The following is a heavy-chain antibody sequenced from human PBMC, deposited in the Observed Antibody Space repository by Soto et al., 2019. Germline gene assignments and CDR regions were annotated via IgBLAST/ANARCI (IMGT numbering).Heavy chain of an antibody. J-gene: IGHJ6*02. CDR3: VRPRPSGENYGMDV. CDR2: LYTEGTT. Sequence: EVQLVESGGGLIQPGGSQRLSCVASGLTVRHNYMAWVRQAPEMGLEWVSILYTEGTTYYADSVKGRFTISRDSSKNTLFLQMDSLRAEDTAVYYCVRPRPSGENYGMDVWGQGTTVTVSS. D-gene: IGHD3-16*01. V-gene: IGHV3-53*01. CDR1: GLTVRHNY.